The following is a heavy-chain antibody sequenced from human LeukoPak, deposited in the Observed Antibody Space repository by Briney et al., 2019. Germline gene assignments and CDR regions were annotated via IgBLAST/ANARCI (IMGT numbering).Heavy chain of an antibody. V-gene: IGHV1-69*13. CDR2: IIPIFGTA. D-gene: IGHD3-9*01. CDR3: ARTHRTLRYFDWFRPYDAFDI. J-gene: IGHJ3*02. Sequence: GASVKVSCRSSGYTFTTYGITWVRQAPGQGLEWMGGIIPIFGTANYAQKFQGRVTITADESTSTAYMELSSLRSEDTAVYYCARTHRTLRYFDWFRPYDAFDIWGQGTMVTVSS. CDR1: GYTFTTYG.